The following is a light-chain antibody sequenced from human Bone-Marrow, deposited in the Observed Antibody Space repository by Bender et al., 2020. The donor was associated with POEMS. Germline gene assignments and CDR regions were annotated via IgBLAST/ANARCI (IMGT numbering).Light chain of an antibody. CDR3: SSFTTSSLGV. J-gene: IGLJ3*02. Sequence: QSALTQPASMSGSPGQSITISCTGASSDIGAYNYVSWYQQYPGKAPKLIIYDVTQRPAGVSDRFSGSKSGNTASLTVSGLQAEDEATYFCSSFTTSSLGVFGGGTQLTVL. V-gene: IGLV2-14*03. CDR2: DVT. CDR1: SSDIGAYNY.